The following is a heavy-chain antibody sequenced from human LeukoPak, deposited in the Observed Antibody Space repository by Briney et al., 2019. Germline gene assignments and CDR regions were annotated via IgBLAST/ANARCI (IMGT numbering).Heavy chain of an antibody. V-gene: IGHV3-48*01. Sequence: PGGSLRLSCAASGFTFRSYSMKWVRQAPGKGLEWVSYISSSSSTIYYADSVKGRFTISRDNAKNSLYLQMNSLRAEDTAVYYCARETEFYGYDPFYYYYYYMDVWGKGTTVTVSS. J-gene: IGHJ6*03. CDR2: ISSSSSTI. CDR3: ARETEFYGYDPFYYYYYYMDV. CDR1: GFTFRSYS. D-gene: IGHD5-18*01.